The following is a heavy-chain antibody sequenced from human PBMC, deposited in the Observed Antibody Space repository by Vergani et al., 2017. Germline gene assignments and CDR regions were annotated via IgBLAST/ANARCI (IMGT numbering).Heavy chain of an antibody. Sequence: QVQLVQSGAEVKKPGASVKVSCKASGYTFTGYYMHWVRQAPGHGLEWMGWISTYNGNTNYAQKLQGRVTMTTDTSTSTAYMELRSLRSDDTAVYYCARGVWFGESFGAFDSWGQGTMVTVSS. J-gene: IGHJ3*02. D-gene: IGHD3-10*01. CDR2: ISTYNGNT. CDR1: GYTFTGYY. V-gene: IGHV1-18*04. CDR3: ARGVWFGESFGAFDS.